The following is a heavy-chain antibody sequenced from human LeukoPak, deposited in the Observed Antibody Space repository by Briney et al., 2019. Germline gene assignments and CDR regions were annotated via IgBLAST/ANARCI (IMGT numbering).Heavy chain of an antibody. D-gene: IGHD6-19*01. CDR2: ISYDGNNQ. V-gene: IGHV3-30*18. Sequence: PGGSLRLSCAASGFTFRSYGMHWVRQAPGKGLEWVAVISYDGNNQYYADSVKGRFTISRDYSKNTLYLQMNSLRAEDTAVYYCAKEDIRGWYGIDYWGRGTLVTVSS. J-gene: IGHJ4*02. CDR3: AKEDIRGWYGIDY. CDR1: GFTFRSYG.